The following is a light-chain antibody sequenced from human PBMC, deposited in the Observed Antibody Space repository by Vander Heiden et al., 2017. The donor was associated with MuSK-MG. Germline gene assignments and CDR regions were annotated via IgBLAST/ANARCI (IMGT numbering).Light chain of an antibody. Sequence: EVVLTQSPATLSLSPRERATLSCRASQSVGSYLAWKQHNPGQAPRLLIYDASNGATGIQARYSGSDYGIYFTLTISSLEPEDFAVYYFQQPSNWAPLTFGQGTRLEIK. V-gene: IGKV3-11*01. CDR3: QQPSNWAPLT. CDR2: DAS. CDR1: QSVGSY. J-gene: IGKJ5*01.